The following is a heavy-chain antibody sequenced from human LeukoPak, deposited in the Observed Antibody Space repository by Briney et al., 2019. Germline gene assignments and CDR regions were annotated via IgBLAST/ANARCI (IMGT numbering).Heavy chain of an antibody. Sequence: GGSLRLSCGASGFYFSGYSMNWVRQAPGKGLEWVSSINSGSTYMYYADSVKGRFTISRDNAKNSLHLQMDSLRAEDTAVYFCARVEATTGRNYPYYYMDVGGKGTTVIVSS. CDR2: INSGSTYM. J-gene: IGHJ6*03. V-gene: IGHV3-21*01. CDR3: ARVEATTGRNYPYYYMDV. D-gene: IGHD1-1*01. CDR1: GFYFSGYS.